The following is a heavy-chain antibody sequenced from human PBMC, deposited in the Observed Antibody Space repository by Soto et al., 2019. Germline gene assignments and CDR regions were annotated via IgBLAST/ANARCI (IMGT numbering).Heavy chain of an antibody. CDR1: GGSISSGTW. Sequence: QVQLQESGTGLVKPSGTLSLTCAVSGGSISSGTWWSWVRQPPGRGLEWIGEIYHSGSPDYNPSLKSRVTMSVDKSKNLFSLRLSSVTAADSALYYCARRVPAAPNWFDTWGQGTLVTVSS. CDR2: IYHSGSP. V-gene: IGHV4-4*02. J-gene: IGHJ5*02. D-gene: IGHD2-2*01. CDR3: ARRVPAAPNWFDT.